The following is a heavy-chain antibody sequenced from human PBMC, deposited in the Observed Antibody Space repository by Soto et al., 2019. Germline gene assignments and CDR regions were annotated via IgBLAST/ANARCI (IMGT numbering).Heavy chain of an antibody. V-gene: IGHV3-23*01. D-gene: IGHD1-26*01. Sequence: EVQLLESGGGLVQPGGSLRLSCAASGFSFTTYAMSWVRQAPGKGLKWVSDISGSGGSTYYADSVKGRFTISRDNSKNTLYLQMNSLRAEDTAVYYCAKERVVGDFDYWGQGTLVTVSS. CDR2: ISGSGGST. CDR1: GFSFTTYA. CDR3: AKERVVGDFDY. J-gene: IGHJ4*02.